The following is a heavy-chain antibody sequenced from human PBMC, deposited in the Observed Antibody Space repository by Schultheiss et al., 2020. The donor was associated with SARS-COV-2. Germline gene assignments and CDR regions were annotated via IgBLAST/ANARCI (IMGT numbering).Heavy chain of an antibody. CDR1: GYTFTSFG. V-gene: IGHV1-18*01. D-gene: IGHD2-15*01. J-gene: IGHJ5*02. CDR3: APGYCSGGSCYSFDP. Sequence: ASVKVSCKASGYTFTSFGISWVRQAPGQGLEWMGWISAYNGNTNYAQKLQGRVTMTTDTSTSTAYMELRSLRSDDTAVYYCAPGYCSGGSCYSFDPWGQGTLVTVSS. CDR2: ISAYNGNT.